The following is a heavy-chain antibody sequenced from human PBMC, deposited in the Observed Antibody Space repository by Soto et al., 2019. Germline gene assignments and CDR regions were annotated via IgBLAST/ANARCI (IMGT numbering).Heavy chain of an antibody. J-gene: IGHJ6*02. D-gene: IGHD2-2*02. V-gene: IGHV3-30*03. Sequence: GGSLRLSCAASGFTLSSYGMHWVRQAPGKGLEWVAVISYDGSNKYYADSVKGRFTISRDNSKNTLYLQMNSLRAEDTAVYYCSTSCYTCYYYYYGMDVWGQGTTVTVSS. CDR1: GFTLSSYG. CDR3: STSCYTCYYYYYGMDV. CDR2: ISYDGSNK.